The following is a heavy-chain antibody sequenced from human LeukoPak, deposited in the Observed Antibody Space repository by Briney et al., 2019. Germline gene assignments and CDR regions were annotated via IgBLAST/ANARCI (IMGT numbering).Heavy chain of an antibody. Sequence: ASVKVSCKVSGYTLTELSMHWVRQAPGKGLEWMGGFDPEDGETIYAQKFQGRVTMTEDTSTDTAYMELSSLRSEDTAVYYCATDLSGSWAPYFAYRGQGTLVTVSS. CDR3: ATDLSGSWAPYFAY. J-gene: IGHJ4*02. CDR2: FDPEDGET. V-gene: IGHV1-24*01. CDR1: GYTLTELS. D-gene: IGHD1-26*01.